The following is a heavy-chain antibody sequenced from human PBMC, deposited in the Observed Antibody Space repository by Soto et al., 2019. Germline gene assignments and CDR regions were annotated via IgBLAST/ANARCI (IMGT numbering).Heavy chain of an antibody. J-gene: IGHJ6*03. CDR3: ARLNNLITIFEGYMDV. D-gene: IGHD3-3*01. V-gene: IGHV4-59*08. Sequence: SETLSLTCTVSGGSISSYYWSWIRQPPGKGLEWIGYIYYSGSTNYNPSLKSRVTISVDTSKNQFSRKLSSVTAADTAVYYCARLNNLITIFEGYMDVWGKGTTVTVSS. CDR2: IYYSGST. CDR1: GGSISSYY.